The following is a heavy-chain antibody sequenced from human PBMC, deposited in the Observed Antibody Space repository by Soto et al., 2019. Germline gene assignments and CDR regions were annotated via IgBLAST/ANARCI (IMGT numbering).Heavy chain of an antibody. CDR2: IYYSGST. J-gene: IGHJ1*01. CDR1: GGSISSGGYY. CDR3: ARSYDSSGYYAEYFQH. D-gene: IGHD3-22*01. Sequence: QVQLQESGPGLVKPSQTLSLTCTVSGGSISSGGYYWSWIRQHPGKGLEWIGYIYYSGSTYYIPSLKSRVTMSVDTSKNQFSLKLSSVTSADTAVYYCARSYDSSGYYAEYFQHWGQGTLVTVSS. V-gene: IGHV4-31*03.